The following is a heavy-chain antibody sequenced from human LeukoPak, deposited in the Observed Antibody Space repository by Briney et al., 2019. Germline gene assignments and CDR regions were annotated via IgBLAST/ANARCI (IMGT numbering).Heavy chain of an antibody. D-gene: IGHD1-26*01. CDR2: IYPGDSDT. Sequence: GESLKISCKGSGYTFTNYWITWVRQMPGKGLEWMGIIYPGDSDTRYSPSFQGQVTISADMSISTVYLQWSSLRASDTAMYYCARRGVGASGAFDIWGQGTMVTVSS. CDR3: ARRGVGASGAFDI. CDR1: GYTFTNYW. V-gene: IGHV5-51*01. J-gene: IGHJ3*02.